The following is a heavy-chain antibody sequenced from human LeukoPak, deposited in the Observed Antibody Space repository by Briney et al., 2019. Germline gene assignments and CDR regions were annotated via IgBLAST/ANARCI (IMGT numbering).Heavy chain of an antibody. V-gene: IGHV1-18*01. D-gene: IGHD3-3*01. CDR2: ISAYNGNT. J-gene: IGHJ3*02. Sequence: GASVNVSCKASGYTFTSYGISWVRQAPGQGLEWMGWISAYNGNTNYAQKLQGRVTMTEDTSTDTAYMELSSLRSEDTAVYYCANGYDFWSGYDRIHDAFDIWGQGTMVTVSS. CDR3: ANGYDFWSGYDRIHDAFDI. CDR1: GYTFTSYG.